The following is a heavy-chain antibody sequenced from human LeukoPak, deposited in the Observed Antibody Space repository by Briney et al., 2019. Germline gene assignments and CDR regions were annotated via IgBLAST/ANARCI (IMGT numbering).Heavy chain of an antibody. Sequence: SGGSLRLSCAASGFTFSDYYMSWIRQAPGKGLEWVSYISSSSSTIYYADSVKGRFTISRDNAKNTLYLQMNSLRAEDTAVYYCAHGSMYQLDYWGQGTLVTVSS. CDR3: AHGSMYQLDY. CDR2: ISSSSSTI. CDR1: GFTFSDYY. J-gene: IGHJ4*02. V-gene: IGHV3-11*01. D-gene: IGHD2-2*01.